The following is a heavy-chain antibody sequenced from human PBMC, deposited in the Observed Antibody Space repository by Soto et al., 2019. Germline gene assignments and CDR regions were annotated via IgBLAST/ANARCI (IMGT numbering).Heavy chain of an antibody. D-gene: IGHD6-13*01. CDR1: GYTFTGYY. J-gene: IGHJ5*02. V-gene: IGHV1-2*02. CDR3: ARIAAAGHNWFDP. CDR2: INPNSGGT. Sequence: ASVKVSCKASGYTFTGYYMHWVRQAPGQGLEWMGWINPNSGGTNYAQKFQGRVTMTRDTSISTAYMELSRLRSDDTAVYYCARIAAAGHNWFDPWGQGTLLTVSS.